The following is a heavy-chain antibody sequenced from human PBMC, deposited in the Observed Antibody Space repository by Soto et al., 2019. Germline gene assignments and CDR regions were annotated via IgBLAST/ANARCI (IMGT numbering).Heavy chain of an antibody. D-gene: IGHD6-19*01. Sequence: EVLLVETGGALIQPGGSLRLSCAASGFDVSYNYMSWVRQAPGKGLEWLSIIHPDGATYYAGSVKGRFTISRDNSKNTGDLQMNDLRGDDTAVYYCGSIAVAEGFDPWGQGTLVTVSS. J-gene: IGHJ5*02. V-gene: IGHV3-53*02. CDR1: GFDVSYNY. CDR3: GSIAVAEGFDP. CDR2: IHPDGAT.